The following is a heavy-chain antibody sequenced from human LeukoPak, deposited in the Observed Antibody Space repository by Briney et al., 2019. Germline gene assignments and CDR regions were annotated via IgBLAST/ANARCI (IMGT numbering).Heavy chain of an antibody. V-gene: IGHV1-46*01. D-gene: IGHD2-15*01. J-gene: IGHJ6*04. CDR1: GYTFTSYY. CDR3: ASATLRCSGGSCYEMDV. CDR2: INPSGGST. Sequence: VASVKVSCKASGYTFTSYYMHWVRQAPGQGLEWMGIINPSGGSTSYAQKFQGRVTMTRDMSTSTVYMELSSLRSEDTAVYYCASATLRCSGGSCYEMDVWGKGTTVTVSS.